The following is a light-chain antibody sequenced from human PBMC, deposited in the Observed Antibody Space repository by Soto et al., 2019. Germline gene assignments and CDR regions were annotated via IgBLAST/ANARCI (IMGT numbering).Light chain of an antibody. Sequence: QSVLTQPPPASGTPGQRVTISCSGSSSNIGSNIVNWYQQLPGTAPKLLIYTHNQRPSGVPDRFSGSKSGTSASLAISRLQSEDEADYFCAAWDDSLSGLVFGGGTKLTVL. CDR2: THN. J-gene: IGLJ2*01. V-gene: IGLV1-44*01. CDR3: AAWDDSLSGLV. CDR1: SSNIGSNI.